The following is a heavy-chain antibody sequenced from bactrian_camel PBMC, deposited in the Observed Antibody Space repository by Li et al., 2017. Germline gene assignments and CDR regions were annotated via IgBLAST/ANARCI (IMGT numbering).Heavy chain of an antibody. CDR1: GYTYSSYC. CDR3: AAQRVLYCHGLFSY. CDR2: IDTVDSTT. J-gene: IGHJ6*01. V-gene: IGHV3S1*01. D-gene: IGHD2*01. Sequence: VQLVESGGGSVQAGGSLRLSCVASGYTYSSYCLGWFSQAPGKEREGVAAIDTVDSTTYAESVKGRFTISKDNAKNTLYLQMNSLRPVDTAMYYCAAQRVLYCHGLFSYWGQGTQVTVS.